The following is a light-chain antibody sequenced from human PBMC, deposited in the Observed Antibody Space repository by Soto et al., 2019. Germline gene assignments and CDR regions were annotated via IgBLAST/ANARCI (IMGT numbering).Light chain of an antibody. CDR1: QXLVFTDGDTY. V-gene: IGKV2-30*01. CDR2: KVS. CDR3: MQGTHWPIT. J-gene: IGKJ5*01. Sequence: DIVMTQSPLSLPVTPGEPSSVSWRSSQXLVFTDGDTYLNWFQQRPGQSPRRLIYKVSNRDSGVPARFSGSGSGTDFALKISRVEAEDVGVYYCMQGTHWPITFGQGTRLEIK.